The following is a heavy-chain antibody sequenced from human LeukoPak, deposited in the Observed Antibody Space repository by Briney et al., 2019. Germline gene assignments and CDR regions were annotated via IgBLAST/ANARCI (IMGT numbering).Heavy chain of an antibody. D-gene: IGHD2-2*01. J-gene: IGHJ4*02. Sequence: SETLSLTCTVSGDSISAYYWSWLRQPPGKGLEWFGYIYTSGTANYNPSLKSRVTMSADTSKNQFSLKLDSVTAADTAVYYCARSRPAPKEFDHWGQGTLVAVSS. CDR1: GDSISAYY. CDR2: IYTSGTA. CDR3: ARSRPAPKEFDH. V-gene: IGHV4-4*09.